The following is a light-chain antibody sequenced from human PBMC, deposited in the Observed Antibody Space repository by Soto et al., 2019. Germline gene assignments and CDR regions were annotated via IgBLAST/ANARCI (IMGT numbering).Light chain of an antibody. CDR3: QQYNNRPALT. Sequence: EIVMTQSPATLSVSPGERATLSCRASQSVSSNLAWYQQKPGQAPRLLIYGASTRATGIPARFSGSGSGTEFTLTISSLQTVYLAVYYCQQYNNRPALTFGGITKVEIK. J-gene: IGKJ4*01. CDR2: GAS. V-gene: IGKV3-15*01. CDR1: QSVSSN.